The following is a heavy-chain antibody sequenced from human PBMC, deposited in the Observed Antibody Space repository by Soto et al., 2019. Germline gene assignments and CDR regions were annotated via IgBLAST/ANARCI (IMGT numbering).Heavy chain of an antibody. V-gene: IGHV2-5*02. CDR3: AHSAGYSNSRGAFDL. CDR1: GFSLSTSGVG. Sequence: QITLKESGPTLVKPTQTLTLTCTFSGFSLSTSGVGVGWIRQPPGKALEWLALIYWDDDKRYSPSLKSRLTIXXDXSXXQVVLTMTNMDPVDTATYYCAHSAGYSNSRGAFDLWGQGTMVTVSS. CDR2: IYWDDDK. J-gene: IGHJ3*01. D-gene: IGHD4-4*01.